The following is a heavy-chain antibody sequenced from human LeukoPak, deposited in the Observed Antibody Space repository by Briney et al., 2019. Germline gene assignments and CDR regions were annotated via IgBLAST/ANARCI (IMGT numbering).Heavy chain of an antibody. V-gene: IGHV4-34*01. Sequence: SETLSLTCAVYGGSFSGYYWSWIRQPPGKGLEWIGGINHSGSTNYNPSLKSRVTISVDTSKNQFSLKLSSVTAADTAVYYCAREEAMTGWFDPWGQGTLVTVSS. CDR2: INHSGST. CDR3: AREEAMTGWFDP. CDR1: GGSFSGYY. J-gene: IGHJ5*02.